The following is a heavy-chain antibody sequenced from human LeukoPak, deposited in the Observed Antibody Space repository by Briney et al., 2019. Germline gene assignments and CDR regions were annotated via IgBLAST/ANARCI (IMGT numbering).Heavy chain of an antibody. CDR1: GGSFSGYY. CDR3: ARVRGSGGYYYYYGMDV. Sequence: SETLSLTCAVYGGSFSGYYWSWIRQPPGKGLEWIGEINHSGSTNYNPSLKSRVTISVDTSKNQFSLKLSSVTAADTAVYYCARVRGSGGYYYYYGMDVWGQGTTVTVSS. D-gene: IGHD1-26*01. CDR2: INHSGST. J-gene: IGHJ6*02. V-gene: IGHV4-34*01.